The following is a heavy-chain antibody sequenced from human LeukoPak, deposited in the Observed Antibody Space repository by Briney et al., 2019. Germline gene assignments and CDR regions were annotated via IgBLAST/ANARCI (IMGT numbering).Heavy chain of an antibody. CDR1: GYTFTGYY. V-gene: IGHV1-2*04. Sequence: ASVKVSCKASGYTFTGYYMHWVRRAPGQGLEWMGWINPNSGGTNYAQKFQGWVTMTRDTSISTAYMELSRLRSDDTAVYYCARQPYDSSGYYVYYFDYWGQGTLVTVSS. J-gene: IGHJ4*02. CDR2: INPNSGGT. CDR3: ARQPYDSSGYYVYYFDY. D-gene: IGHD3-22*01.